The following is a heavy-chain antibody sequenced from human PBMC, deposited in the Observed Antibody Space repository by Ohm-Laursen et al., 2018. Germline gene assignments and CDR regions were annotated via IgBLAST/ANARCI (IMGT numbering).Heavy chain of an antibody. Sequence: SLRLSCSASGFTFDDYAMHWVRQAPGKGLEYVSAISSNGGDTYYANSVKGRFTISRDNSKNTLYLQMGSLRTEDMAVYYCARVGYCSGGGCSLYYYGMDVWGQGTTVTVSS. CDR1: GFTFDDYA. J-gene: IGHJ6*02. CDR3: ARVGYCSGGGCSLYYYGMDV. D-gene: IGHD2-15*01. CDR2: ISSNGGDT. V-gene: IGHV3-64*01.